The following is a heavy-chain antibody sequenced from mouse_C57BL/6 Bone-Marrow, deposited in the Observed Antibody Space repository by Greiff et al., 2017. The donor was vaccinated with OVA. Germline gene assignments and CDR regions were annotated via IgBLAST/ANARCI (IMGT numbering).Heavy chain of an antibody. CDR1: GFNIKDYY. D-gene: IGHD2-1*01. V-gene: IGHV14-2*01. J-gene: IGHJ2*01. CDR2: IVPEDGET. CDR3: AREPRNGGVSY. Sequence: VQLQQSGAELVKPGASVKLSCTASGFNIKDYYMHWVKQRTEQGLERIGRIVPEDGETKYAPKFQGKATRTADTSSNTAYLQRSSLTSADTAVEYCAREPRNGGVSYWGKGTTLTVSS.